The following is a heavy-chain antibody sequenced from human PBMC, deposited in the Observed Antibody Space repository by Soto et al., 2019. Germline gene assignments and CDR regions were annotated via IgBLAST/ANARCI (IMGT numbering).Heavy chain of an antibody. CDR2: ISAYNGNT. J-gene: IGHJ4*02. Sequence: QVQLVQSGAEVKKPGASVKVSCKASGYTFTSYGISWVRQDPGQGLEWMGWISAYNGNTNYAQKLQGRVTMTTDTSTSIAYMELRSLRSDVTAVYYCARLSMTTVVIGYFDYWGQGTLVTVSS. CDR3: ARLSMTTVVIGYFDY. CDR1: GYTFTSYG. D-gene: IGHD4-17*01. V-gene: IGHV1-18*04.